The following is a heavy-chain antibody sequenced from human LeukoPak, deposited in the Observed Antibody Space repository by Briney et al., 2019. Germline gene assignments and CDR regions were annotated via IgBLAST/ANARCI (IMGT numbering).Heavy chain of an antibody. CDR3: AKVVSGAARTNDFDY. D-gene: IGHD6-6*01. V-gene: IGHV3-23*01. Sequence: GALRLSCAASGFTVSSNYMSWVRQAPGKGLEWVSAISGSGGSTYYADSVKGRFTISRDNSKNTLYLQMNSLRAEDTAVYYCAKVVSGAARTNDFDYWGQGTLVTVSS. J-gene: IGHJ4*02. CDR1: GFTVSSNY. CDR2: ISGSGGST.